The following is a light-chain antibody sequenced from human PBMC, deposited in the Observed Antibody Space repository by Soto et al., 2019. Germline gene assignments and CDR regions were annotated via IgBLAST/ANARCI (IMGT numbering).Light chain of an antibody. V-gene: IGLV2-8*01. Sequence: QSVLTQPPSASGSPGQSVTISCTGTSSDVGPYKYVSWYQQHPGKAPKLIIYAVNQRPPGVPDRFSGSKSGNTASLTVSGLQAEDEADYYCSSYASGNIYVFGTGTKVTVL. CDR1: SSDVGPYKY. J-gene: IGLJ1*01. CDR3: SSYASGNIYV. CDR2: AVN.